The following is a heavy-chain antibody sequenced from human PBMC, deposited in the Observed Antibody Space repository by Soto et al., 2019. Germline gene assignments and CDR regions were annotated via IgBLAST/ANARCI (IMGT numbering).Heavy chain of an antibody. Sequence: QVQLVESGGGVVQPGRSLRLSCAASGFTFSSYGMHWVRQAPGKGLEWVAVISYDGSNKYYADSVKGRFTISRDNSKNTLYLQMNSLRAEDTAVYYCAKGYYYDSSGYPYYFDYWGQGTLVTVSS. J-gene: IGHJ4*02. D-gene: IGHD3-22*01. CDR1: GFTFSSYG. CDR2: ISYDGSNK. V-gene: IGHV3-30*18. CDR3: AKGYYYDSSGYPYYFDY.